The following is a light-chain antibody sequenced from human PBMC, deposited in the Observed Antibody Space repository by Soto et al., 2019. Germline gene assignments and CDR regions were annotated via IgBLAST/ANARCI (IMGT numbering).Light chain of an antibody. CDR2: EGS. CDR3: CAYVNSRSYV. V-gene: IGLV2-23*01. J-gene: IGLJ1*01. CDR1: ISDVGRFDV. Sequence: QSALAQLASVSWSLGQSITISCTGTISDVGRFDVVSWYQQHPGQVPKLVIYEGSRRPSGVSSRFSGSKSGNTASLTISGLQAEDDADYYCCAYVNSRSYVFGSGTKVTVL.